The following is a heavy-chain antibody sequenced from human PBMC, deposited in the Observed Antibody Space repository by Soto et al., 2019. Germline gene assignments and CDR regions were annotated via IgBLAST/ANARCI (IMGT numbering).Heavy chain of an antibody. J-gene: IGHJ4*02. Sequence: SETLSLTCTVSGGSISSSSYYWGWIRQPPGKGLEWIASIYYSESTYYNPSLKSRVTISVDTSKNQFSLKLSSVTAADTALYYCARDPPLPAAMVDWGQGTLVTVSS. V-gene: IGHV4-39*07. D-gene: IGHD2-2*01. CDR2: IYYSEST. CDR1: GGSISSSSYY. CDR3: ARDPPLPAAMVD.